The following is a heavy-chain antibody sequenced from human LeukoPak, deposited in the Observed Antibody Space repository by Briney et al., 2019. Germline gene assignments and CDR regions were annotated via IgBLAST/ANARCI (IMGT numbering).Heavy chain of an antibody. Sequence: GGSLRLSCAASGFTVTGNDMNWVRQAPGKGLEWVSSISGGGGSTYHADSVKGRFTISRDNSKNTLYLQMNSLRAEDTAVYYCAKAAGPYYVDYWGQGTLVTVSS. CDR1: GFTVTGND. J-gene: IGHJ4*02. V-gene: IGHV3-23*01. CDR3: AKAAGPYYVDY. CDR2: ISGGGGST. D-gene: IGHD6-13*01.